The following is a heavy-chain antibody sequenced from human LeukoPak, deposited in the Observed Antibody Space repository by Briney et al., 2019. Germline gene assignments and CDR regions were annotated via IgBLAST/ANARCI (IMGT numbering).Heavy chain of an antibody. V-gene: IGHV3-30*04. J-gene: IGHJ4*02. CDR3: TRPRGEGYGLGSFVWLY. CDR1: GFNFSNYA. D-gene: IGHD3-10*01. CDR2: ISSGGNNK. Sequence: GGSLRLSCAASGFNFSNYALHWVRQAPGKGLEWVAVISSGGNNKFYADSVKGRFTISRDASKNTVFLQMNSLRTEDRAMYYCTRPRGEGYGLGSFVWLYWGQGTLVTVSS.